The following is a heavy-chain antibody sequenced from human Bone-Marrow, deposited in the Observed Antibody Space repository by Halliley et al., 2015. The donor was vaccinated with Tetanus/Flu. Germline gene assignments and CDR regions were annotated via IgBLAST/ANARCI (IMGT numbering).Heavy chain of an antibody. CDR2: IYYSGGT. J-gene: IGHJ6*02. D-gene: IGHD2-15*01. CDR3: AREAYSYYGMDV. CDR1: GGSIGNYY. Sequence: TLSLTCTVSGGSIGNYYWTWIRQPPGKGLEWIGYIYYSGGTNYNRSLKSRVTISVDKSKNQFSVNLRSVTAADTAVYYCAREAYSYYGMDVWGQGTKVIVSS. V-gene: IGHV4-59*01.